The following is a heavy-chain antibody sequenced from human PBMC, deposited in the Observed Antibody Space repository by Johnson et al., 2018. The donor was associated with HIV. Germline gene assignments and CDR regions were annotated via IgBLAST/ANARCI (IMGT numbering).Heavy chain of an antibody. Sequence: QVQLVESGGGVVQPGRSVRLSCAASGLSFSDYGMHWVRQAPGKGLEWVAVISFDGSNEYYTDSVKGRFTISRDNSKNTLYLQMNSLRAEDTAIYYCAKDQIKRLPVDWAFDIWGQGTMVTVSS. CDR3: AKDQIKRLPVDWAFDI. V-gene: IGHV3-30*04. D-gene: IGHD5-12*01. CDR1: GLSFSDYG. CDR2: ISFDGSNE. J-gene: IGHJ3*02.